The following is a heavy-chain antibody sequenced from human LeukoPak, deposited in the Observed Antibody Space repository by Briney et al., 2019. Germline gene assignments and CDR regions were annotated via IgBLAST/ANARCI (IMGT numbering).Heavy chain of an antibody. V-gene: IGHV4-59*01. CDR2: IYYSGST. D-gene: IGHD3-10*01. J-gene: IGHJ6*03. CDR3: AKVTSTLYYGSGTVKGGPTDYYYMDV. Sequence: SETLSLTCTVSSGSISSYYWSWIRQPPGKGLEWIGYIYYSGSTNYNPSLKSRVTISVDTSKNQFSLKLSSVTAADTAVYYCAKVTSTLYYGSGTVKGGPTDYYYMDVWGKGTTVTISS. CDR1: SGSISSYY.